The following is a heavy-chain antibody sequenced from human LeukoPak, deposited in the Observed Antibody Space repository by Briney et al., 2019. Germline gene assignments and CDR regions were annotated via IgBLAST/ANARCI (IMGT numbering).Heavy chain of an antibody. Sequence: GGSLRLSCAASGFTFSSYSMNWVRQAPGKGLEWVSSISSSSSYIYYADSVKGRFTISRDNAKNSLYLQMNSLRAEDTAVYYCAKEDYGDYKYNWFDPWGQGTLVTVSS. CDR3: AKEDYGDYKYNWFDP. D-gene: IGHD4-17*01. V-gene: IGHV3-21*04. CDR2: ISSSSSYI. J-gene: IGHJ5*02. CDR1: GFTFSSYS.